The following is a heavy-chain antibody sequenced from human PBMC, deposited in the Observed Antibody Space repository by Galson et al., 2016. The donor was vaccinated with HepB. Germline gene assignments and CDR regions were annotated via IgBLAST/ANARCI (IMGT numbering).Heavy chain of an antibody. CDR1: GFTFGSYA. D-gene: IGHD3-10*01. CDR2: ISGSGIGT. J-gene: IGHJ3*02. V-gene: IGHV3-23*01. Sequence: SLRLSCAGSGFTFGSYAMNWVRQAPGKGLEWVSTISGSGIGTYYADSVKGRFIVSRDNSKNTLYLLMTSLTAEDTAVYYCAKDRTLLVWLEMEPEDALYIWGQGTMVTVSS. CDR3: AKDRTLLVWLEMEPEDALYI.